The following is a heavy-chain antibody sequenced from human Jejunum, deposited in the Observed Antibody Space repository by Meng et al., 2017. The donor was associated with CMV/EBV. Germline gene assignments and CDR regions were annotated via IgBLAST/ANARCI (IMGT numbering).Heavy chain of an antibody. Sequence: QGQSPESGPGLVKPSGTLSLTCTVSGDSISSDIWWSWVRQPPGKGLEWIGEVYHRGDTNYNPSLKSRVDISVDKSKNQFYLSLFSVTAADTAVYYCGRDQGRELINHWGQGTLVTVSS. V-gene: IGHV4-4*02. CDR1: GDSISSDIW. J-gene: IGHJ4*02. D-gene: IGHD1-7*01. CDR2: VYHRGDT. CDR3: GRDQGRELINH.